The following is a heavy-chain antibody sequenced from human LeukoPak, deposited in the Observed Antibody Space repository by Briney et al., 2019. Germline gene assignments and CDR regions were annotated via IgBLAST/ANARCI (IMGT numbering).Heavy chain of an antibody. V-gene: IGHV4-34*01. J-gene: IGHJ5*02. Sequence: PSETLSLTCAVYGGSFSGYYWSWIRQPPGKGLEWIGEINHSGSTYYNPSLKSRVTISVDTPKNQFSLKLSSVTAADTAVYYCARAKNYGSGSSQYNWFDPWGQGTLVTVSS. D-gene: IGHD3-10*01. CDR3: ARAKNYGSGSSQYNWFDP. CDR1: GGSFSGYY. CDR2: INHSGST.